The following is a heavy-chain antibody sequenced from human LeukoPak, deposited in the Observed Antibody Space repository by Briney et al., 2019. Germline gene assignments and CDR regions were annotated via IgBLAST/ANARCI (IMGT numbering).Heavy chain of an antibody. CDR2: INHGGST. J-gene: IGHJ4*02. D-gene: IGHD5-18*01. CDR3: ARATRGYSYGFDY. Sequence: SETLSLTCAVYGGSFSGYYWTWIRQPPGKGLEWIGEINHGGSTNYNPSLKSRVTISVDTSKNQFSLKLSSVIAADTAVYYCARATRGYSYGFDYWGQGTLVTVSS. V-gene: IGHV4-34*01. CDR1: GGSFSGYY.